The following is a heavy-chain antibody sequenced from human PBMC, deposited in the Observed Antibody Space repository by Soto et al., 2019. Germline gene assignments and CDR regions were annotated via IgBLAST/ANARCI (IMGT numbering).Heavy chain of an antibody. V-gene: IGHV1-18*01. J-gene: IGHJ4*02. CDR3: AREMWTRSGPQDFFDY. CDR1: GYGFTIYG. CDR2: ISPYSGNT. D-gene: IGHD6-25*01. Sequence: ASVKVSCKASGYGFTIYGISWVRQAPGQGLEWMGWISPYSGNTRYPENLQGRVTMTTDTSTSTAYMELRSLRSDDTAVYYCAREMWTRSGPQDFFDYWGQGALVTVSS.